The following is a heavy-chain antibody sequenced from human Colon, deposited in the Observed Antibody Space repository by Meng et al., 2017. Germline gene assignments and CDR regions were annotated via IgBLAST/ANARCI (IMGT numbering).Heavy chain of an antibody. CDR3: ARGLKGSLEF. D-gene: IGHD3-10*01. V-gene: IGHV4-31*03. CDR2: IYYGGSA. CDR1: GDSITRGGYH. J-gene: IGHJ4*02. Sequence: QVQLQESAPGLVTPSQTLSLLCSVSGDSITRGGYHWSWVRQRPGRCLEWVGHIYYGGSAFYNPALRSRLTMSTDRSANQFSLRVTSVTAADTATYFCARGLKGSLEFWGQGALVTVSS.